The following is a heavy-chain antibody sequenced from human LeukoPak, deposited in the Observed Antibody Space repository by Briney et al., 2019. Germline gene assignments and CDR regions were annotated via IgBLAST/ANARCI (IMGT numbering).Heavy chain of an antibody. Sequence: GGSLRLSCAASGFTFSSYGMHWVRQAPGKGLEWVAFIRYDGSNKYYADSVKGRFTISRDNSKNTLYLQMNSLRAEDTAVYYCAKDLRRIVGATKGMDVWGKGTMVTVSS. D-gene: IGHD1-26*01. CDR2: IRYDGSNK. CDR1: GFTFSSYG. CDR3: AKDLRRIVGATKGMDV. J-gene: IGHJ6*03. V-gene: IGHV3-30*02.